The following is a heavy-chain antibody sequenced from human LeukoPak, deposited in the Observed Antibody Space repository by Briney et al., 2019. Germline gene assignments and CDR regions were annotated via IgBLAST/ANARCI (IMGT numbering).Heavy chain of an antibody. D-gene: IGHD6-19*01. Sequence: SETLSLTCTVSGYSISSGYYWGWIRQPPGKGLEWIGSIYHSGSTYYNPSLKSRVTMSLDTSKNQFSLKLSSVTAADTAVYYCARRIRWLAAIDYWGQGTLVTVSS. V-gene: IGHV4-38-2*02. CDR1: GYSISSGYY. J-gene: IGHJ4*02. CDR3: ARRIRWLAAIDY. CDR2: IYHSGST.